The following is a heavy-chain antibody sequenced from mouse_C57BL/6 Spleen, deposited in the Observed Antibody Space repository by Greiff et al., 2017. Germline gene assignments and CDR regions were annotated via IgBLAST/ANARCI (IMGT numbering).Heavy chain of an antibody. CDR2: IYWDDDK. CDR1: GFSLSTSGMG. D-gene: IGHD2-3*01. CDR3: ARRERDGPGGYFDV. J-gene: IGHJ1*03. Sequence: QVQLKESGPGILQSSQTLSLTCSFSGFSLSTSGMGVSWIRQPSGKGLEWLAHIYWDDDKRYNPSLKSRLTISKDTSRNQVFLKITSVDTADTATYYCARRERDGPGGYFDVWGTGTTVTVSS. V-gene: IGHV8-12*01.